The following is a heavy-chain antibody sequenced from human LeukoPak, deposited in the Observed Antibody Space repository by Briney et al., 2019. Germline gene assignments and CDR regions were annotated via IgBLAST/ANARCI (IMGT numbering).Heavy chain of an antibody. CDR3: SRAHRVLWFGELAY. D-gene: IGHD3-10*01. CDR1: GFTFSSYW. Sequence: PGGSLRLSCAASGFTFSSYWMSWVRQAPGKGLEWVANIMQDVSKKYYADSLKGRFTISRDNATNSLYLQMNSLRAEDTAVYYCSRAHRVLWFGELAYWGQGTLVTVSS. V-gene: IGHV3-7*04. J-gene: IGHJ4*02. CDR2: IMQDVSKK.